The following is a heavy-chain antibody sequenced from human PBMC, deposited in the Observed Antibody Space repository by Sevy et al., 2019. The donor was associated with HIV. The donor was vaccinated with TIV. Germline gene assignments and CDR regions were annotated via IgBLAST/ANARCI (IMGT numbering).Heavy chain of an antibody. CDR3: AGAGGDCYSKNECWFVS. J-gene: IGHJ5*01. Sequence: LSLTCAASGFTFSAYSMNWVRQAPGKGLEWVSYINSSSGTIYYADSVKGQFTISRDNAKSTVYLQMNGLRAEDTAVYYCAGAGGDCYSKNECWFVSWGQGTLVTVPS. CDR2: INSSSGTI. V-gene: IGHV3-48*01. CDR1: GFTFSAYS. D-gene: IGHD2-21*01.